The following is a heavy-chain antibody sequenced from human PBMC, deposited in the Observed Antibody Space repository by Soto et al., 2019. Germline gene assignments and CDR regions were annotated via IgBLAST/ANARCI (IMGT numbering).Heavy chain of an antibody. D-gene: IGHD1-26*01. CDR3: ARAGGTVAAINFYGLDV. J-gene: IGHJ6*02. Sequence: TLSLTCTVFGGSVSIGDYLWSWIRQRPGKGLEWIGYTYYVGSPHYNPSLQGRVTISVDTSKNQVSLKLSSVTAADTAVYYCARAGGTVAAINFYGLDVWGQGTKVTV. CDR2: TYYVGSP. CDR1: GGSVSIGDYL. V-gene: IGHV4-31*03.